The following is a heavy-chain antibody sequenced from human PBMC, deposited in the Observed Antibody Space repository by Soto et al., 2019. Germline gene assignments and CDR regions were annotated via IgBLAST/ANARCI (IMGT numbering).Heavy chain of an antibody. V-gene: IGHV3-23*01. CDR2: INNNGDRT. J-gene: IGHJ4*02. Sequence: EVQLLESGGGLVQPGGSLRLSCEASGFTFTTYIMSWVRQAPGKGLEWVSSINNNGDRTYYADSVKGRFTISRDNSKNTMYLQLNSLRDEDTALYFCAKINYYGSGGAIWGQGALVVVSS. CDR3: AKINYYGSGGAI. D-gene: IGHD3-10*01. CDR1: GFTFTTYI.